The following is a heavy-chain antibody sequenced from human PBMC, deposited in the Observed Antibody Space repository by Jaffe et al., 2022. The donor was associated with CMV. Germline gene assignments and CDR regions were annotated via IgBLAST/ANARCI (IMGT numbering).Heavy chain of an antibody. CDR1: GFTFDDYA. Sequence: EVQLVESGGGLVQPGRSLRLSCAASGFTFDDYAMHWVRQAPGKGLEWVSGISWNSGSIGYADSVKGRFTISRDNAKNSLYLQMNSLRAEDTALYYCAKDGGLGERYYYYGMDVWGQGTTVTVSS. D-gene: IGHD1-1*01. CDR2: ISWNSGSI. V-gene: IGHV3-9*01. CDR3: AKDGGLGERYYYYGMDV. J-gene: IGHJ6*02.